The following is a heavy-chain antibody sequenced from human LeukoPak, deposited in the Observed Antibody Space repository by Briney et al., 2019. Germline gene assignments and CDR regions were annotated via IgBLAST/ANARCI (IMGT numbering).Heavy chain of an antibody. V-gene: IGHV3-13*04. D-gene: IGHD2-8*02. CDR2: IDAAGNT. CDR3: ARGLPGGLDP. Sequence: QPGGSLRLSCAASGFTFNTYDMHFFRQETEKGLQWVSSIDAAGNTYYSASVTGRFTISRENARNSFFLQMNSLRAGDTAVYYCARGLPGGLDPWGQGTLVTVSS. CDR1: GFTFNTYD. J-gene: IGHJ5*02.